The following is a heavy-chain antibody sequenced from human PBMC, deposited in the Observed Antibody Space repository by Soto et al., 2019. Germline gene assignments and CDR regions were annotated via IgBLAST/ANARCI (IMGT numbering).Heavy chain of an antibody. V-gene: IGHV3-23*01. D-gene: IGHD2-15*01. Sequence: EVQLLESGGDLVHPGGTLILSCVGSGYPFGDYAMRWVRQAPGKGLEWVSAIGPFEAHAPAYAASVKGRFTVSRDTAENTLFLQMSSLRPEDTAVYHCAKAQERSANYFAVVRTPLDTWGQGTMVIV. CDR3: AKAQERSANYFAVVRTPLDT. CDR2: IGPFEAHAP. CDR1: GYPFGDYA. J-gene: IGHJ3*01.